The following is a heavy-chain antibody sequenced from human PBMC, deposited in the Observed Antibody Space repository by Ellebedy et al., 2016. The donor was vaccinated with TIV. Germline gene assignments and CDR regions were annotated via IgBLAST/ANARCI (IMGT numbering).Heavy chain of an antibody. CDR3: AKASYCSNGRCYSLIDY. Sequence: GESLKISCAASGFVVNTNYMIWVRQAPGKGLEWVSAILDSGGTTYYADSVKGRFTISRENSKNALYLQMHSLRAEDTALYYCAKASYCSNGRCYSLIDYWGQGTLVSVSS. V-gene: IGHV3-23*01. D-gene: IGHD2-15*01. J-gene: IGHJ4*02. CDR2: ILDSGGTT. CDR1: GFVVNTNY.